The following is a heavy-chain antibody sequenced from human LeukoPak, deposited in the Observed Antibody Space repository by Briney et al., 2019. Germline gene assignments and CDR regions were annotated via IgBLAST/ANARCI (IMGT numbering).Heavy chain of an antibody. CDR3: ARAVSPYYGMDV. D-gene: IGHD5/OR15-5a*01. V-gene: IGHV3-30-3*01. Sequence: GRSLRLSCAASGFTFGSYAMHWVRQAPGKGLEWVAVISYDGSNKYYADSVKGRFTISRDNSKNTLYLQMNSLRAEDTAVYYCARAVSPYYGMDVWGQGTTVTVSS. CDR1: GFTFGSYA. CDR2: ISYDGSNK. J-gene: IGHJ6*02.